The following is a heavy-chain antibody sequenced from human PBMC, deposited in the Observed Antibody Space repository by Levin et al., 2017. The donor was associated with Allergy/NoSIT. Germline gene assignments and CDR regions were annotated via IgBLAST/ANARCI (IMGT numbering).Heavy chain of an antibody. Sequence: GGSLRLSCAASGFTFSVYSMHWVRQAPGKGLEWVAIISSAGDIIYYADSVKGRFTISRDNSKNTQYLQMDTLRPEDTAVYYCARDSRHWLPDCWGQGTLVTVSS. J-gene: IGHJ4*02. CDR2: ISSAGDII. CDR3: ARDSRHWLPDC. V-gene: IGHV3-30-3*01. CDR1: GFTFSVYS. D-gene: IGHD6-19*01.